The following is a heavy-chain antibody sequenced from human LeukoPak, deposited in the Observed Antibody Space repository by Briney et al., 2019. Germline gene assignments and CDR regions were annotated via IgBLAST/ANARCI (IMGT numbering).Heavy chain of an antibody. CDR1: GFPFSSSW. V-gene: IGHV3-7*03. Sequence: GGXLXLSXXASGFPFSSSWMDWVRQAPGKGLEWVASIKEDGSEKACVDSVKGRFTISRDNTKKSLYLQMNSLRVEDTAFYYCVRDNGYWKFDIWGQGTMVAVSS. D-gene: IGHD5-24*01. CDR2: IKEDGSEK. J-gene: IGHJ3*02. CDR3: VRDNGYWKFDI.